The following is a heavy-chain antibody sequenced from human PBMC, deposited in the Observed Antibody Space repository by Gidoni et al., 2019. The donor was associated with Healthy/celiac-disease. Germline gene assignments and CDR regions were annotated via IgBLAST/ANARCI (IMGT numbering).Heavy chain of an antibody. CDR1: GGSISSGGYY. V-gene: IGHV4-31*03. CDR2: IYYSGST. J-gene: IGHJ5*02. Sequence: QVQLQESGPGLVKPSQTLSLTCTVSGGSISSGGYYWSWIRQHPGKGLEWIGYIYYSGSTYYKPSLKSRVTISVDTSKNQFSLKLSSVTAADTAVYYCARNLLNYDSPPSNWFDPWGQGTLVTVSS. D-gene: IGHD3-22*01. CDR3: ARNLLNYDSPPSNWFDP.